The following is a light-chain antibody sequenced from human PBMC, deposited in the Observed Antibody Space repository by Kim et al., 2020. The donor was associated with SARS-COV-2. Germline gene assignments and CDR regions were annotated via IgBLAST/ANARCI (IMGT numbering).Light chain of an antibody. CDR3: QQYGISPFT. CDR1: QTVSSNY. CDR2: GAS. V-gene: IGKV3-20*01. Sequence: SPGERATLSCRASQTVSSNYLAWYQQKPGQAPRLLIYGASSRATGIPDRFSGSGSGTDFTLTISRLEPEDFVVYYCQQYGISPFTFGGGTKVDIK. J-gene: IGKJ4*01.